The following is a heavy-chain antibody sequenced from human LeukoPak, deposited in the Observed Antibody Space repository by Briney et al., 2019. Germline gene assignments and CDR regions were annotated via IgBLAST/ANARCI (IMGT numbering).Heavy chain of an antibody. Sequence: PSETLSLTCTVPGGSISTSNYYWSWIRQPPGKGLEWIGYIYYTGSTSYNPSLKSRVTMSLDASKNQFSLELNSVTPADTAVYYCARGGNYWPQWWFDPWGRGTLVSVSS. CDR2: IYYTGST. D-gene: IGHD1-26*01. V-gene: IGHV4-61*01. CDR1: GGSISTSNYY. J-gene: IGHJ5*02. CDR3: ARGGNYWPQWWFDP.